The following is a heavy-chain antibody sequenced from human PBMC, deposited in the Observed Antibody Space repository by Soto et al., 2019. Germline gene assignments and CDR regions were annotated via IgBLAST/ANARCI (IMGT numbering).Heavy chain of an antibody. D-gene: IGHD2-15*01. Sequence: GGSLRLSCAASGFTFSSYGMRWVRQAPGKGLEWVAVITCGGGSKYYADSVKGRFTISRDNSKNTLYLQMNSLRAEDTAVYYCAKGGPGYYYYGMDVWGQGTTVTVSS. J-gene: IGHJ6*02. CDR3: AKGGPGYYYYGMDV. CDR1: GFTFSSYG. V-gene: IGHV3-23*01. CDR2: ITCGGGSK.